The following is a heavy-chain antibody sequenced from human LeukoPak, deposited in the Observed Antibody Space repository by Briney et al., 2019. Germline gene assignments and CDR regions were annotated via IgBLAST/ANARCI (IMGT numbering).Heavy chain of an antibody. CDR3: ARVDHGDAFDI. D-gene: IGHD5-24*01. Sequence: SETLSLTCAVYGGSFSGYYWSWIRQPPGKGLEWIGEINHSGSTNYNPSLKSRVTISVDTSKNQFSLKLSSVTAADTAVYYCARVDHGDAFDIWGQGTMVTVSS. CDR1: GGSFSGYY. CDR2: INHSGST. V-gene: IGHV4-34*01. J-gene: IGHJ3*02.